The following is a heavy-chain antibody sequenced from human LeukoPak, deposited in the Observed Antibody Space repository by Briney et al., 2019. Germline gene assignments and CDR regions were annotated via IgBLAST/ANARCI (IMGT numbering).Heavy chain of an antibody. J-gene: IGHJ4*02. CDR2: INPNSGDT. V-gene: IGHV1-2*04. CDR1: GYTFIGYY. D-gene: IGHD6-13*01. CDR3: ARDPSGYSSDWYSD. Sequence: ASVKVSCKASGYTFIGYYMHWVRQAPGQGLEWMGWINPNSGDTNYAQKFQGWVTMTRDTSVSTAYMELSRLRSDDTAVYYCARDPSGYSSDWYSDWGQGTLVTVSS.